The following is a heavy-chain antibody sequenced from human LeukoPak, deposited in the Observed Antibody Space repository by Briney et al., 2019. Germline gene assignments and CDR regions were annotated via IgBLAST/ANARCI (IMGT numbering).Heavy chain of an antibody. CDR1: GFTFSSYG. V-gene: IGHV3-33*06. D-gene: IGHD1-20*01. Sequence: SGRSLRLSCAASGFTFSSYGMHWVRQAPGKGLEWVAVIWYDGSNKYYADSVKGRFTISRGNSKNTLYLQMNSLRAEDTAVYYCAKDGSGITGTFFDYWGQGTLVTVSS. J-gene: IGHJ4*02. CDR3: AKDGSGITGTFFDY. CDR2: IWYDGSNK.